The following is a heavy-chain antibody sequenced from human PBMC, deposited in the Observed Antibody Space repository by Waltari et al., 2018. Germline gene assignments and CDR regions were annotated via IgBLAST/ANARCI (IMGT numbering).Heavy chain of an antibody. V-gene: IGHV4-38-2*02. CDR1: GYSISSGYY. D-gene: IGHD2-2*01. CDR2: IYHSGST. J-gene: IGHJ6*03. Sequence: QVQLQESGPGLVKPSETLSLTCAVSGYSISSGYYWGWIRQPPGQGLEWIGSIYHSGSTYYNPSLKSRVTISVDTSKNQFSLKLSSVTAADTAVYYCAREVGYQLRQLSRRLQGENGYYYMDVWGKGTTVTVSS. CDR3: AREVGYQLRQLSRRLQGENGYYYMDV.